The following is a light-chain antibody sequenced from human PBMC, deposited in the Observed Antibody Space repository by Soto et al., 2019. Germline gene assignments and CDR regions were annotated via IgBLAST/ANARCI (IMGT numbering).Light chain of an antibody. J-gene: IGKJ4*01. CDR1: QSVSSSY. Sequence: EIVLTQSPATLSLSPGERATLSCRASQSVSSSYLAWYQQKPGQAPRFLIYGASSRATGIPDRFSGSGSGTDFTLTISRLEPEDFAVYYCQQYGSSPLTLGGGTKVDIK. CDR3: QQYGSSPLT. V-gene: IGKV3-20*01. CDR2: GAS.